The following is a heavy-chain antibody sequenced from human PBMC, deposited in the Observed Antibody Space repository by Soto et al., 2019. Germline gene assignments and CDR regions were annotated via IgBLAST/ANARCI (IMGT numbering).Heavy chain of an antibody. Sequence: QVQLVESGGGVGQPGRSLRLSCAASGFTFSNYAMHWVRQAPGKGLEWVAVMSFDGNDKYYVDSVKGRFTVSRDNSRNTLYLQMNSLRGEDTAVYYCARDRNWGADGYFDYWGQGALVTVSS. D-gene: IGHD7-27*01. CDR3: ARDRNWGADGYFDY. CDR1: GFTFSNYA. CDR2: MSFDGNDK. J-gene: IGHJ4*02. V-gene: IGHV3-30*03.